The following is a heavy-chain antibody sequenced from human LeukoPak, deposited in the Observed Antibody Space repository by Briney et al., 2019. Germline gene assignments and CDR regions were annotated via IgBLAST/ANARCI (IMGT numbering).Heavy chain of an antibody. Sequence: PGGSLRLSCAASGFTFSNYDMNWVRQAPGKGLEWVSYISSSSSTIYYADSVKGRFTISRDNAKNSLYLQMNSLRAEDTAVYYCARAFRDVIFDSWGQGTLVTVSS. CDR1: GFTFSNYD. D-gene: IGHD5-24*01. CDR3: ARAFRDVIFDS. V-gene: IGHV3-48*04. J-gene: IGHJ4*02. CDR2: ISSSSSTI.